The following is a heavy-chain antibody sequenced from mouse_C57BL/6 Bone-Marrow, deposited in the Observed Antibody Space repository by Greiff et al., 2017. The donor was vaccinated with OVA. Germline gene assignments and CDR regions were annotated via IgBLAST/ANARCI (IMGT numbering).Heavy chain of an antibody. CDR3: ARDRGLLPLDY. D-gene: IGHD2-3*01. Sequence: EVQLVESEGGLVQPGSSMKLSCTASGFTFSDYYMAWVRQVPEKGLEWVANINYDGSSTYYLDSLKSRFIISRDNAKNILYLQMSSLKSEDTATYYCARDRGLLPLDYWGQGTTLTVSS. CDR2: INYDGSST. CDR1: GFTFSDYY. J-gene: IGHJ2*01. V-gene: IGHV5-16*01.